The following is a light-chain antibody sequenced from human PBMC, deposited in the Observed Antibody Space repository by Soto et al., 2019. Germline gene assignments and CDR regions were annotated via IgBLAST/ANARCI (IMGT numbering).Light chain of an antibody. J-gene: IGKJ5*01. CDR1: QSLLHITGETF. Sequence: DVVLTQTPLSLSVAPGQPASISCKSSQSLLHITGETFLFWYLQKPGQSPQLLIYEVSTRVSGVPARFSGSGSGTDFTLDISRLETDDVGIYYCMQSTQLPPTFGQGTRVEIK. CDR2: EVS. CDR3: MQSTQLPPT. V-gene: IGKV2D-29*02.